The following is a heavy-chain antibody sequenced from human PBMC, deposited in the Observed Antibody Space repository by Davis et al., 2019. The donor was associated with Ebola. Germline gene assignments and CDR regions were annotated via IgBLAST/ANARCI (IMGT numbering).Heavy chain of an antibody. CDR2: IYYGGST. CDR3: ARGRESYYGPGHMDV. Sequence: ETLSLTCTVSGGSIISSSSYWGWIRQPPGKGLEWIGSIYYGGSTNYNPSLKSRVTISVDTSKNQFSLRLSSVTAADTAVYYCARGRESYYGPGHMDVWGQGTTVTVSS. J-gene: IGHJ6*02. CDR1: GGSIISSSSY. V-gene: IGHV4-39*07. D-gene: IGHD3-10*01.